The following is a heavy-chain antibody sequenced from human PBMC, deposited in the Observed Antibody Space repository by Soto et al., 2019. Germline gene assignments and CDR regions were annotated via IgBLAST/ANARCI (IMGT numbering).Heavy chain of an antibody. D-gene: IGHD3-22*01. CDR2: ISGSGGST. CDR1: GFTFSSYA. V-gene: IGHV3-23*01. Sequence: LRLSCAASGFTFSSYAMSWVRQAPGKGLEWVSAISGSGGSTYYADSVKGRFTISRDNSKNTLYLQMNSLRAEDTAVYYCAKDGPYYYDSTGGFDPWGQGTLVTVSS. CDR3: AKDGPYYYDSTGGFDP. J-gene: IGHJ5*02.